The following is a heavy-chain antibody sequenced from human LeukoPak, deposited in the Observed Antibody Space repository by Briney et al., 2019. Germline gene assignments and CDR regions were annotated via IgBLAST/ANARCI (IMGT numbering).Heavy chain of an antibody. CDR1: GYSFSNYW. Sequence: GESLKISCKGSGYSFSNYWIGWVRQIPGKGLEWMGIIYPGDSDTRYSPSFQGQVTISADKSINTAYLQWSSLKASDTAIYYCARRGEAMDPFDYWGQGTLVTVSS. D-gene: IGHD5-18*01. CDR2: IYPGDSDT. J-gene: IGHJ4*02. CDR3: ARRGEAMDPFDY. V-gene: IGHV5-51*01.